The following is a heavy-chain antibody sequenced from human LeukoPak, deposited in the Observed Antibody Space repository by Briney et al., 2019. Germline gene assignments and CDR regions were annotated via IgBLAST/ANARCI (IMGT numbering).Heavy chain of an antibody. CDR2: IYYAGRT. CDR1: GDSINGFY. Sequence: SETLSLTCTVSGDSINGFYWSWIRQPPGKGLEWVAYIYYAGRTTYNPSLKSRVTISVDTSKNQFSLKLTSLTAADTAVYYCARHLRGGSIWFDYWGQGTLVTVSS. J-gene: IGHJ4*02. D-gene: IGHD6-13*01. CDR3: ARHLRGGSIWFDY. V-gene: IGHV4-59*08.